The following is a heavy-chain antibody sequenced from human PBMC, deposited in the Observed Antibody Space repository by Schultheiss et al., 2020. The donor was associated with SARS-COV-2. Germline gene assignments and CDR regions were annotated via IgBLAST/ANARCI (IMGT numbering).Heavy chain of an antibody. CDR3: ARAMVRGVIGYGMDV. CDR2: ISSSGSTI. CDR1: GFTFSSYE. V-gene: IGHV3-48*03. Sequence: GESLKISCAASGFTFSSYEMNWVRQAPGKGLEWVSYISSSGSTIYYADSVKGRFTISRDNAKNSLYLQMNSLRAEDTAVYYCARAMVRGVIGYGMDVWGQGTTVTVSS. J-gene: IGHJ6*02. D-gene: IGHD3-10*01.